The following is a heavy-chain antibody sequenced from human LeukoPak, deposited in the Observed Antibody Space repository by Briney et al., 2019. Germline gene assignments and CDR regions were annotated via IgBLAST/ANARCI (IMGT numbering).Heavy chain of an antibody. V-gene: IGHV3-23*01. J-gene: IGHJ4*02. D-gene: IGHD6-19*01. CDR2: IFGSGGSP. Sequence: PGGSLRLSCEASGFTFGSHAMYWVRQAPGKGLEWVAGIFGSGGSPHYAGSVKGRFTISRDNPRNTVYLQINSLRDDDTAVYYCGKTTVGYGSGQKPAWPVDFWGQGTLVTVSS. CDR1: GFTFGSHA. CDR3: GKTTVGYGSGQKPAWPVDF.